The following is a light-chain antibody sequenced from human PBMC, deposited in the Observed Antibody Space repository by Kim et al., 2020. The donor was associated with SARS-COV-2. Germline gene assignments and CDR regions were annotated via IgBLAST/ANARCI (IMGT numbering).Light chain of an antibody. Sequence: SVSAGKRAPLSCSARQSVNNNVAWYQQTPGQAPRLLIHGISTRAPGLPARISGSGAAAEFSLSISSLEAEDVAVYCCQQYNGWPYTFGQGTKLEI. CDR1: QSVNNN. V-gene: IGKV3-15*01. CDR2: GIS. J-gene: IGKJ2*01. CDR3: QQYNGWPYT.